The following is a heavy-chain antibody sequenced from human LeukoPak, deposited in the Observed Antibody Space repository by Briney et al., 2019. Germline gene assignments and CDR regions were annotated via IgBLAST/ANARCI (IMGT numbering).Heavy chain of an antibody. CDR1: GGSISSYY. J-gene: IGHJ4*02. D-gene: IGHD4-17*01. CDR2: IYYSGST. CDR3: ARAQYGDYVDY. V-gene: IGHV4-59*01. Sequence: SETLSLTCTVSGGSISSYYWSWIRQPPGKGLEWIGYIYYSGSTNYNPSLKSRVTISVDTSKNQLSLKLSSVTAADTAVYYCARAQYGDYVDYWGQGTLVTVSS.